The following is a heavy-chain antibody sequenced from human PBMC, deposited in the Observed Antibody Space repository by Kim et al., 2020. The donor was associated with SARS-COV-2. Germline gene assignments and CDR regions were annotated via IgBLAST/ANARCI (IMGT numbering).Heavy chain of an antibody. CDR1: KFTFGDYA. CDR2: ISWHGLRI. D-gene: IGHD4-4*01. V-gene: IGHV3-9*01. Sequence: GGSLRLSCSASKFTFGDYAMHWVRQVPGKGLEWVSGISWHGLRIDYADSVKGRFTISRDNAENSLYLQMNSLRTEDTALYFCAKDIDYNNYPTMAFDSWGQGTMVTVSS. CDR3: AKDIDYNNYPTMAFDS. J-gene: IGHJ4*02.